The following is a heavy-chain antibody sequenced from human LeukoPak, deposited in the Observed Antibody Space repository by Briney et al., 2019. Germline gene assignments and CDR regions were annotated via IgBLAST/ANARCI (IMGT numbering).Heavy chain of an antibody. CDR2: MNPNSGNT. V-gene: IGHV1-8*01. D-gene: IGHD2-15*01. CDR3: ARPDCSGGSCQGSYYYYYGMDV. Sequence: ASVKVSCKASAYTFTSYDINWVRQATGQGLEWMGWMNPNSGNTGYAQKFQGRVTMTRNTSISTAYMELSSLRSEDTAVYYCARPDCSGGSCQGSYYYYYGMDVWGQGTTVTVSS. CDR1: AYTFTSYD. J-gene: IGHJ6*02.